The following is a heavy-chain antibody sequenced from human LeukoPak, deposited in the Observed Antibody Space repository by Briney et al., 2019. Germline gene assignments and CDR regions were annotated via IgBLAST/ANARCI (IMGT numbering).Heavy chain of an antibody. Sequence: PSETLSLTCTVSGGSISSYYWSWIRQPPGKGLEWIGYIYYSGSTNYNPSLKSRVTISVDTSKNQFSLKLSSVTAADTAVYYCARVSARPHYYSDYWGQGTLVTVSS. J-gene: IGHJ4*02. CDR1: GGSISSYY. D-gene: IGHD6-6*01. CDR3: ARVSARPHYYSDY. V-gene: IGHV4-59*01. CDR2: IYYSGST.